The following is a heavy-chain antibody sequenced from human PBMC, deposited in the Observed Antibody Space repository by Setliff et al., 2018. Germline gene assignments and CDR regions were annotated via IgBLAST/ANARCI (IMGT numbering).Heavy chain of an antibody. V-gene: IGHV3-30*03. J-gene: IGHJ5*02. CDR1: GFTVSSFS. CDR3: ARDNTLFGVVITGSWFDP. Sequence: GGSLRLSCAASGFTVSSFSMHWARQAPVKGLDWVATLSDDGSNEFYADSVKGRFTISRDNSKNTLFLQMDSLRDDDTAVYYCARDNTLFGVVITGSWFDPWGQGTLVTVSS. D-gene: IGHD3-3*01. CDR2: LSDDGSNE.